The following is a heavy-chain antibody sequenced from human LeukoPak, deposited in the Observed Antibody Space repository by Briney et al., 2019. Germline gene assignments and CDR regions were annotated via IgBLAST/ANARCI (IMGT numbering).Heavy chain of an antibody. Sequence: GASVKVSFTASGYTFTSYAMHWVRQAPGQRLEWMGWINAGNGNTKYSQKFQGRVTITRDTSASTAYMELSSLRSEDTAEYYCARGGYYYDSSRYFDYWGQGTLVTVSS. V-gene: IGHV1-3*01. CDR2: INAGNGNT. CDR3: ARGGYYYDSSRYFDY. D-gene: IGHD3-22*01. CDR1: GYTFTSYA. J-gene: IGHJ4*02.